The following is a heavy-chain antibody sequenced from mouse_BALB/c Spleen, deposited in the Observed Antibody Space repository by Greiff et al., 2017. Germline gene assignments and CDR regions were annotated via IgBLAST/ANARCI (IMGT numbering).Heavy chain of an antibody. V-gene: IGHV1S81*02. CDR2: INPSNGRT. D-gene: IGHD2-4*01. CDR1: GYTFTSYW. Sequence: QVQLQQPGAELVKPGASVKLSCKASGYTFTSYWMHWVKQRPGQGLEWIGEINPSNGRTNYNEKFKSKATLTVDKSSSTAYMQLSSLTSEDSAVYYCARSRGSTMITWVAYWGQGTLVTVSA. J-gene: IGHJ3*01. CDR3: ARSRGSTMITWVAY.